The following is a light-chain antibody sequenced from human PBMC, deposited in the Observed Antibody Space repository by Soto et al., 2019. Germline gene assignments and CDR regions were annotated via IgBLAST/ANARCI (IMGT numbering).Light chain of an antibody. V-gene: IGLV2-14*01. CDR2: EVS. Sequence: QSVLTQPASVSGSPGQSITISGTGTSSDIGSNNYVSWFQQRPGKATTLIIYEVSNRPSGVSTHFSGSKSGNTASLTISGLLPEDEAEYSCSSYTTTTRLFGGGTKLTVL. J-gene: IGLJ3*02. CDR1: SSDIGSNNY. CDR3: SSYTTTTRL.